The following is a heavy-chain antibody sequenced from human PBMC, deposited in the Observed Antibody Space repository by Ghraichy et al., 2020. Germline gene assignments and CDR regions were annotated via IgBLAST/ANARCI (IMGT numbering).Heavy chain of an antibody. CDR2: ISWDGGST. CDR1: GFTFDDYT. J-gene: IGHJ4*02. CDR3: AKDTRGRWLQFSDSFDY. Sequence: GRSLRLSCAASGFTFDDYTMHWVRQAPGKGLEWVSLISWDGGSTYYADSVKGRFTISRDNSKNSLYLQMNSLRTEDTALYYCAKDTRGRWLQFSDSFDYWGQGTLVTVSS. D-gene: IGHD5-24*01. V-gene: IGHV3-43*01.